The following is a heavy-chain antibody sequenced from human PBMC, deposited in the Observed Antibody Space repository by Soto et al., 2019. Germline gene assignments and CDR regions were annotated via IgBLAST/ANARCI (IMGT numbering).Heavy chain of an antibody. V-gene: IGHV3-53*01. Sequence: VQLVESGGGLIQPGGSLRLSCAASGFTVSNNHMTWVRQAPGRGPEWVSSVYPGGNTFHADSVKGRFAISRVNSQNMLYLQMDSLRAEDTAVYYCATGLDTSKSGYWGQGTLVTVSS. D-gene: IGHD5-18*01. CDR2: VYPGGNT. J-gene: IGHJ4*02. CDR1: GFTVSNNH. CDR3: ATGLDTSKSGY.